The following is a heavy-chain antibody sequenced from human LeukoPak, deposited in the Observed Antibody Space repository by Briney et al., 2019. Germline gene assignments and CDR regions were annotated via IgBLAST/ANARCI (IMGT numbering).Heavy chain of an antibody. CDR2: IWYDGSNK. V-gene: IGHV3-33*08. CDR3: ARGASYWGDYYYGVDV. Sequence: GGSLRLSCAASGFTFSSYGMHWVRQAPGKGLEWVTVIWYDGSNKYYADSVKGRFTISRDNSKNTLYLQMNSLRVEDTAVYYCARGASYWGDYYYGVDVWGQGTTVTVSS. CDR1: GFTFSSYG. J-gene: IGHJ6*02. D-gene: IGHD1-26*01.